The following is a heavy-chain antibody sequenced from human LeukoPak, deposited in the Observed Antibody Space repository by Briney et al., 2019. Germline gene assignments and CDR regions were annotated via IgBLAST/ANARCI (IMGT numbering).Heavy chain of an antibody. CDR1: GFSFRSYE. Sequence: PGGSLRLSCSVTGFSFRSYEMSWVRQAPGKGLEWLADLHSTADLKYYADSLRGRITISRDNSKNSLFLQMNNVRDADTALYYCARRNGGVFDFWGQGTMVTVSS. V-gene: IGHV3-48*03. J-gene: IGHJ3*01. D-gene: IGHD3-16*01. CDR2: LHSTADLK. CDR3: ARRNGGVFDF.